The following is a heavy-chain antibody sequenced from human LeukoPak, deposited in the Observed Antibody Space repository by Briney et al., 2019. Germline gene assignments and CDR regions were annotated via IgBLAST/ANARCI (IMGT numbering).Heavy chain of an antibody. J-gene: IGHJ4*02. Sequence: KPSETLSLTCTVSGGSISSYYWSWIRQPPGKGLEWIGYIYYSGSTNYNPSLKSRVTISVDTSKNQFSLKLSSVTAADTAVYYCARGVAGTGIDYWGQGTLDTVSS. D-gene: IGHD6-19*01. V-gene: IGHV4-59*01. CDR3: ARGVAGTGIDY. CDR2: IYYSGST. CDR1: GGSISSYY.